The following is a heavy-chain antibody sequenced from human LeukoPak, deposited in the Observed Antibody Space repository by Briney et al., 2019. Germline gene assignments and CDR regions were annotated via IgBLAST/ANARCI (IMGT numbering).Heavy chain of an antibody. V-gene: IGHV3-30*18. J-gene: IGHJ4*02. D-gene: IGHD1-26*01. CDR3: AKAYGGSYGYYFDY. CDR2: ISYDGSNK. CDR1: GFTFSSYG. Sequence: GGSLRLSCAASGFTFSSYGMHWVRQAPGKGLEWVAVISYDGSNKYYADSVKGRFTISRDNSKNTLYLQMNSLRAEDTAVYYCAKAYGGSYGYYFDYWGQGTLVTVSP.